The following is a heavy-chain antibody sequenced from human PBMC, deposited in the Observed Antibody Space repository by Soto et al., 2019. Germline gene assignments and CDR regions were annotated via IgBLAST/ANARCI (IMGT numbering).Heavy chain of an antibody. CDR2: IYYSGST. V-gene: IGHV4-31*03. Sequence: QVQLQESGPGLVKPSQTLSLTCTVSGGSISSGGYYWSWIRQHPGKGLEWIGYIYYSGSTYYNPSLKSRVTISVDTSKNQFSLKLSSVTAADTAVYYCARVTSSHYTHHYFDYWGQGTLVTVSS. CDR1: GGSISSGGYY. J-gene: IGHJ4*02. CDR3: ARVTSSHYTHHYFDY. D-gene: IGHD2-2*02.